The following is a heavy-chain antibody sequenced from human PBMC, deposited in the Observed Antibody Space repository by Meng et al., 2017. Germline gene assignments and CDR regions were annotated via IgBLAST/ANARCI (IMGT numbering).Heavy chain of an antibody. CDR2: ISHSGTT. D-gene: IGHD6-13*01. CDR1: GGSLSGYY. V-gene: IGHV4-34*01. CDR3: ARGVRSKIQQLIPGRPTYVDL. Sequence: QLQLQKWGAGLLKSSDTLSLTCAVYGGSLSGYYWTWIRQPPGRGLEWMGEISHSGTTNYNPSLTSRVTISLDTSKSQFSLKLTSVTGADTAVYFCARGVRSKIQQLIPGRPTYVDLWSQGNLVTVSS. J-gene: IGHJ4*02.